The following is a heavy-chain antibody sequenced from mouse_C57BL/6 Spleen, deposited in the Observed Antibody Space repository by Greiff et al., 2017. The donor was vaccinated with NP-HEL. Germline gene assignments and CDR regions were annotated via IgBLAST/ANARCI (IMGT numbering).Heavy chain of an antibody. D-gene: IGHD2-4*01. CDR2: ISDGGSYT. CDR1: GFTFSSYA. CDR3: ARAPYDYPYFDY. J-gene: IGHJ2*01. V-gene: IGHV5-4*01. Sequence: EVQLVESGGGLVKPGGSLKLSCAASGFTFSSYAMSWVRQTPEKRLEWVATISDGGSYTYYPDNVKGRFTISRDNAKNNLYLQMSHLKSEDTAMYYCARAPYDYPYFDYWGQGTTLTVSS.